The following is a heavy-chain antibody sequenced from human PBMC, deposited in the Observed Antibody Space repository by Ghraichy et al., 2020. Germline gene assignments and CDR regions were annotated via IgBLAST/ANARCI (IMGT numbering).Heavy chain of an antibody. CDR2: ISGSGGST. CDR1: GFTFSSYA. Sequence: GGSLRLSCAASGFTFSSYAMSWVRQAPGKGLEWVSAISGSGGSTYYADSVKGRFTISRDNSKNTLYLQMNSLRAEDTAVYYCAKDTLPPIAAAREAFDIWGQGTMVTVSS. V-gene: IGHV3-23*01. CDR3: AKDTLPPIAAAREAFDI. J-gene: IGHJ3*02. D-gene: IGHD6-13*01.